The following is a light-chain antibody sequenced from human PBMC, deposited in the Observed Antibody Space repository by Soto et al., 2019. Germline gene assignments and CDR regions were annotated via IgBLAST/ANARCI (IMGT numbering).Light chain of an antibody. CDR1: HSVGTN. V-gene: IGKV3-15*01. J-gene: IGKJ1*01. Sequence: MTQSPDTLSVSPGDRVTLSCRASHSVGTNLAWYQQKPGQAPRLLIYGASARATDVPVRFSGSGSGTEFNLTISSLQSEDFAIYYCQQYNNWPTWTFGPGTRVEIK. CDR2: GAS. CDR3: QQYNNWPTWT.